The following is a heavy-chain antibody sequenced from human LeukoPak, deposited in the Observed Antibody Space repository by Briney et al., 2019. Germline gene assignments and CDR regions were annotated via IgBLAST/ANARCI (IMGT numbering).Heavy chain of an antibody. CDR1: GFIVCSDF. CDR2: MNSGGST. D-gene: IGHD3-10*01. CDR3: TRGGSMVRGVL. V-gene: IGHV3-53*01. J-gene: IGHJ4*02. Sequence: GVSLRPSCAASGFIVCSDFMNWVRQAPGKGLEWVSAMNSGGSTFYADSVKGRFIISRDKSRNMLYFQMNSLRVDDTAVYYCTRGGSMVRGVLWGQGTLVTVSS.